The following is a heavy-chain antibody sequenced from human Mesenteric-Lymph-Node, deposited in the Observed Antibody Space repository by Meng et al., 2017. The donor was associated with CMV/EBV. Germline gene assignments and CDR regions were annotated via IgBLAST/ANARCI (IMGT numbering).Heavy chain of an antibody. CDR1: GFTFSDYY. CDR2: ISSSGSTI. Sequence: GESLKISCAASGFTFSDYYMSWIRQAPGKGLEWVSYISSSGSTIYYADSVKGRFTISRDNAKNSLYLQMNSLRAEDTAVYYCARANSGYDFHYWGQGTLVTVSS. V-gene: IGHV3-11*04. D-gene: IGHD5-12*01. CDR3: ARANSGYDFHY. J-gene: IGHJ4*02.